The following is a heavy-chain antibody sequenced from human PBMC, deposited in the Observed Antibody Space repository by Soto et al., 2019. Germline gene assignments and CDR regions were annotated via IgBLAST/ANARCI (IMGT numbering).Heavy chain of an antibody. CDR2: FDPEDGET. Sequence: ASVKVSFKVSGYTLTELSMHWVRQAPGKGLEWMGGFDPEDGETIYAQKFQGRVTVTEDTSTDTAYMELSSLRSEDTAVYYCATVPHVLRFLELPDYWGQGTLVTVSS. J-gene: IGHJ4*02. CDR3: ATVPHVLRFLELPDY. V-gene: IGHV1-24*01. D-gene: IGHD3-3*01. CDR1: GYTLTELS.